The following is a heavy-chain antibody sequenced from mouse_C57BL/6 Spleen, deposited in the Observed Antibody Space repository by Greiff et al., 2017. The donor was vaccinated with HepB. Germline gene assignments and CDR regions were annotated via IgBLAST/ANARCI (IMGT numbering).Heavy chain of an antibody. CDR2: INPNNGGT. CDR3: ARMDSNYVNYAMDY. D-gene: IGHD2-5*01. J-gene: IGHJ4*01. V-gene: IGHV1-18*01. Sequence: VQLQQSGPELVKPGASVKIPCKASGYTFTDYNMDWVKQSHGKSLEWIGDINPNNGGTIYNQKFKGKATLTVDKSSSTAYMELRSLTSEDTAVYYCARMDSNYVNYAMDYWGQGTSVTVSS. CDR1: GYTFTDYN.